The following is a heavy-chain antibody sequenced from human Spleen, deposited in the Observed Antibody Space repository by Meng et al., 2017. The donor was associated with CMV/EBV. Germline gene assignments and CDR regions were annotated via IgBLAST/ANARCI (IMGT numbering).Heavy chain of an antibody. CDR2: IEADGSLE. CDR1: GFTFTSHG. D-gene: IGHD7-27*01. V-gene: IGHV3-7*01. Sequence: GGSLRLSCEASGFTFTSHGMSWVRQAPGKGLEWVATIEADGSLEHYVDSVRGRFIISRDDAKNSLYLQMNSLRAGDTAVYHCARDLWGSEGYWGQGALVTVSS. J-gene: IGHJ4*02. CDR3: ARDLWGSEGY.